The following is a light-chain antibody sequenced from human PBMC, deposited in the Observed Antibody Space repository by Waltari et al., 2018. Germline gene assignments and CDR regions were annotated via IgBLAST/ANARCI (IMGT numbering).Light chain of an antibody. CDR1: DSNVGKPS. CDR2: KNL. V-gene: IGLV1-47*01. J-gene: IGLJ3*02. Sequence: HSLLTQPPSASAAPGQPVTISCSRSDSNVGKPSVFWFQHFVGMAPRLLIYKNLERPSGVSDRFSASKSGTSASLFIAGLRSEDEALYYCSAWDDSRGGLWVFGGGTRVTVL. CDR3: SAWDDSRGGLWV.